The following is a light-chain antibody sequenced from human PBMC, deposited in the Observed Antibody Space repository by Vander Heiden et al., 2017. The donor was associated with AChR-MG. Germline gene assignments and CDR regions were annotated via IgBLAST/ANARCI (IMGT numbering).Light chain of an antibody. CDR1: QSVASSY. J-gene: IGKJ1*01. Sequence: IVFTHSLGTLSLPRWERSTLSCMTGQSVASSYLAWYPHKPGQAPRLLIYGASSRTTGIPDRFSGSGSGTDFTPTISRLDPEDLAVSYWQQFGRSAWTFGRGTE. CDR3: QQFGRSAWT. V-gene: IGKV3-20*01. CDR2: GAS.